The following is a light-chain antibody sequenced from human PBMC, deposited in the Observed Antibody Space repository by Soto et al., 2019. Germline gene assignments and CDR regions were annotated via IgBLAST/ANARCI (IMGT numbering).Light chain of an antibody. CDR1: QGISTY. CDR2: AAS. J-gene: IGKJ1*01. CDR3: QQSYSTTWT. Sequence: DIQMTQSPSSLSASVGDRVTITCRASQGISTYLNCYQQKLGKAPKLLIYAASSLQSGVPSRFSGSGSDTDFTLTISSLQPEDFATYSCQQSYSTTWTFGQGTKVEIK. V-gene: IGKV1-39*01.